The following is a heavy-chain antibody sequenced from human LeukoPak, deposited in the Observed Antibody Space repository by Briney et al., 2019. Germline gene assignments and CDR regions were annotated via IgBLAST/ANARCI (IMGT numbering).Heavy chain of an antibody. CDR3: ARDRNYYYGSGSYPYDAFDI. CDR1: GGSISSYY. J-gene: IGHJ3*02. V-gene: IGHV4-4*07. CDR2: IYATGST. D-gene: IGHD3-10*01. Sequence: PSETLSLTCTVSGGSISSYYWSWIRQPAGKGLEWIGRIYATGSTNYNPSLKSRVTMSVDTSKNQFSLKLSSVTAADTAVYYCARDRNYYYGSGSYPYDAFDIWGQGTMVTVS.